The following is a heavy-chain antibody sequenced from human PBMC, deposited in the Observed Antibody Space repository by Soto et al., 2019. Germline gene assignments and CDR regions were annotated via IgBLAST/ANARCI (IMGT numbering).Heavy chain of an antibody. CDR2: IYWDDDK. Sequence: QITLKESGPTLVKPTQTLTLTCTFSGFSLSTTGVGVGWIRQPPGKALEWLALIYWDDDKRYNPSLNSRLTITTDPPKNQVVLAMTHTDPVDTATYYCVQSRCGGDCLQSYSSHSYYGLDVWGQGTTVTVSS. V-gene: IGHV2-5*02. D-gene: IGHD2-21*02. CDR3: VQSRCGGDCLQSYSSHSYYGLDV. CDR1: GFSLSTTGVG. J-gene: IGHJ6*01.